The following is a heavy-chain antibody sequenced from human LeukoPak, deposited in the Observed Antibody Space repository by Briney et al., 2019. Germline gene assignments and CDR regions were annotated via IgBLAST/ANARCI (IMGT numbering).Heavy chain of an antibody. CDR1: GGSISGTD. CDR3: AKTIVVVAGFDP. J-gene: IGHJ5*02. Sequence: ETLSLTCTVSGGSISGTDLYWGWVRQAPGKGLEWVSAISGSGGSTYYADSVKGRFTISRDNSKNTLYLQMNSLRAEDTAVYYCAKTIVVVAGFDPWGQGTLVTVSS. V-gene: IGHV3-23*01. D-gene: IGHD2-2*01. CDR2: ISGSGGST.